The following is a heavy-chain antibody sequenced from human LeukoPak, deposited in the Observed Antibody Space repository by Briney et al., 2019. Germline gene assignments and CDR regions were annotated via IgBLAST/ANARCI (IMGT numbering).Heavy chain of an antibody. Sequence: GGSLRLSCAASGFTFSSYEMNWVRQAPGKGLEWVSYISCRGSTIYYADSVKGRFTISRDNAKNSLYLQMNSLRAEDTAVYYCARGYCSGGSCYYYFDYWGQGTLVTVSS. V-gene: IGHV3-48*03. J-gene: IGHJ4*02. CDR1: GFTFSSYE. CDR2: ISCRGSTI. D-gene: IGHD2-15*01. CDR3: ARGYCSGGSCYYYFDY.